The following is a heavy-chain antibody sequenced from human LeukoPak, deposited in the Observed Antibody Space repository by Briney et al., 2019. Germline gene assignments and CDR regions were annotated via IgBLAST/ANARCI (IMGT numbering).Heavy chain of an antibody. V-gene: IGHV5-51*01. Sequence: GDSLKISCKGSGYTFTSYWIGWVRQMPGKGLEWMGIIHCGDSDTRYSPSFQGQVTISADKSFSTAYLQWSSLKASDTAMYYCARRGIAVAGTPAEYFHHWGQGTLVIVSS. CDR2: IHCGDSDT. J-gene: IGHJ1*01. D-gene: IGHD6-19*01. CDR1: GYTFTSYW. CDR3: ARRGIAVAGTPAEYFHH.